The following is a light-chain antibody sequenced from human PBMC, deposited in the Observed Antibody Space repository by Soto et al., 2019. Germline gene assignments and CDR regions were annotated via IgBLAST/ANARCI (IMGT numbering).Light chain of an antibody. Sequence: DIVMTQTPLSSPVTLGQPASISCRSSQSLVHSDGNTYLSWLQQRPGQSPRLLIYIISNLFSGISDSISCSGAGTDFTLKISRVEAEGVGVYYCMQATQPYTFGQGTKMEIK. V-gene: IGKV2-24*01. CDR1: QSLVHSDGNTY. CDR2: IIS. J-gene: IGKJ2*01. CDR3: MQATQPYT.